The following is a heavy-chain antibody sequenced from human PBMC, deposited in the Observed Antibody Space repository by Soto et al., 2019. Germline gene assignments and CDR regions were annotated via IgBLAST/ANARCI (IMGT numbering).Heavy chain of an antibody. CDR2: ISAYNGNT. V-gene: IGHV1-18*01. J-gene: IGHJ6*02. CDR3: AREIRITIFGVPMRAYYYGMDV. D-gene: IGHD3-3*01. Sequence: ASVKVSCKASGYTFTSYVISWVRQAPGQGLEWMGWISAYNGNTNYAQKLQGRVTMTTDTSTSTAYTELRSLRSDDTAVYYCAREIRITIFGVPMRAYYYGMDVWGQGTTVTVSS. CDR1: GYTFTSYV.